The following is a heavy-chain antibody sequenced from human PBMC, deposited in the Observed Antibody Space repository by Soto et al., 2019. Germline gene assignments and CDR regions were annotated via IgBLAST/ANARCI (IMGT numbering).Heavy chain of an antibody. CDR3: VKTIMRVSRYWYFDL. J-gene: IGHJ2*01. CDR2: IGVSSGSP. Sequence: EVQLLDSGGDLVQPGGSLRLSCAASGFTFGSYAMTWVRQASGKGLESVSSIGVSSGSPQYADSVKGRFTISRDNSQSMLFLQMNSLRVEDTAVYYRVKTIMRVSRYWYFDLWGRGTLVTVSS. CDR1: GFTFGSYA. V-gene: IGHV3-23*01.